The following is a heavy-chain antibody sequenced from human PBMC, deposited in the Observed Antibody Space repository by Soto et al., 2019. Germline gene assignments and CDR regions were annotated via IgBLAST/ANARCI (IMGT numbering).Heavy chain of an antibody. J-gene: IGHJ6*02. CDR1: GFTFSSYW. Sequence: GGSLRLSCAASGFTFSSYWMHWVRQAPGKGLVWVSLINSDGSSTSYADSVKGRFTISRDNAKNTLYLQMNSLRAEDTAVYYCARARGPYYYYYGMDVWGQGTTVTVSS. V-gene: IGHV3-74*01. CDR2: INSDGSST. D-gene: IGHD2-15*01. CDR3: ARARGPYYYYYGMDV.